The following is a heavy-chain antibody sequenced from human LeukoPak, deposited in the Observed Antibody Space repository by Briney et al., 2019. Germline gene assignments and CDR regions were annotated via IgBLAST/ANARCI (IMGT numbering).Heavy chain of an antibody. J-gene: IGHJ5*02. V-gene: IGHV1-46*01. CDR1: GYTFTSYY. CDR3: AREGIVAITTTDHTITCWFDP. Sequence: GASVKVSCKASGYTFTSYYTHWVRQAPGQGLEWMGIINPSGGSTSYAQKFQGRVTMTRDMSTSTVYMELSSLRSEDTAVYYCAREGIVAITTTDHTITCWFDPWGQGTLVTVSS. CDR2: INPSGGST. D-gene: IGHD5-12*01.